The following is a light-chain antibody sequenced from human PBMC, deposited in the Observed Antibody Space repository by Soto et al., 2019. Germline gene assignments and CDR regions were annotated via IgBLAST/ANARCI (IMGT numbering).Light chain of an antibody. CDR1: RSDIGSYDL. J-gene: IGLJ1*01. Sequence: QSALTQPASVSGPLGQSIVISCTGSRSDIGSYDLVSWYQQYPGKAPKVVIFEGTKRPSGVSNRFSGSKSGNTASLTISGLQTEDEADYYCGSYAGSRTYVFGAGTKVTVL. CDR2: EGT. V-gene: IGLV2-23*01. CDR3: GSYAGSRTYV.